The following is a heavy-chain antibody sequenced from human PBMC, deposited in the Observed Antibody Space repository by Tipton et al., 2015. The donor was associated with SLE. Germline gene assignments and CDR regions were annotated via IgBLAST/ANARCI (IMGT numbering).Heavy chain of an antibody. J-gene: IGHJ4*02. Sequence: LRLSCAVYGGSFSGHYWSWIRQPPGKGLEWIGEINHSGSTNYNPSLKSRVTISVDTSKNQFSLKLSSVTAADTAVYYCARGLPDFDYWGQGTLVTVSS. V-gene: IGHV4-34*01. CDR2: INHSGST. CDR3: ARGLPDFDY. CDR1: GGSFSGHY.